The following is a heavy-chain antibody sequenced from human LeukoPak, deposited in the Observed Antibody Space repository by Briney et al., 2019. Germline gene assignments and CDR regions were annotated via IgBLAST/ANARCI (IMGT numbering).Heavy chain of an antibody. D-gene: IGHD6-13*01. CDR2: IYYSGST. Sequence: SETLSLTCTVSGGSISSSSYYWGWIRQPPGKGLEWIGSIYYSGSTYYNPSLKSRVTISVDTSENQFSLKLSSVTAADTAVYYCARLGSSWSHFDYWGQGTLVTVSS. V-gene: IGHV4-39*01. J-gene: IGHJ4*02. CDR3: ARLGSSWSHFDY. CDR1: GGSISSSSYY.